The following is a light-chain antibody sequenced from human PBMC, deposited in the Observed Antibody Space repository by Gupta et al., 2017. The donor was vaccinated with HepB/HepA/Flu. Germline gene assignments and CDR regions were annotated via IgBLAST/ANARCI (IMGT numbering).Light chain of an antibody. V-gene: IGKV3-11*01. J-gene: IGKJ4*01. CDR1: QSVSNY. CDR3: QRRNNWRT. Sequence: EIVSTQFPATLSLSPGERATLSCRASQSVSNYLAWYQQKPGQAPRLLIRDASYRATGVPARFSGSGSGTDFTLSISSLEPEDFAVYYGQRRNNWRTFGGGTKVEIK. CDR2: DAS.